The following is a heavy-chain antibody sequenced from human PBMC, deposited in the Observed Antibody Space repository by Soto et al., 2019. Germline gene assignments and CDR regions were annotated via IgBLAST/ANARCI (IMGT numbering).Heavy chain of an antibody. D-gene: IGHD7-27*01. CDR1: GFTFGTYV. CDR2: ITGSGTNI. Sequence: QAGGSLRLSCAASGFTFGTYVMSWVRQSPGKGLEWVSGITGSGTNIYYADSVKGRFTISRDNSRNTLFLQMSSLRAEDTAVYYCAKVTGWREFQHWSQGSLVTVSS. J-gene: IGHJ1*01. CDR3: AKVTGWREFQH. V-gene: IGHV3-23*05.